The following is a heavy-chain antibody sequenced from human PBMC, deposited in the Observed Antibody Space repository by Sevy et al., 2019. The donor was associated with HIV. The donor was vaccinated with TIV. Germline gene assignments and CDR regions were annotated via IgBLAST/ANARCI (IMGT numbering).Heavy chain of an antibody. CDR2: LYDTGST. CDR3: AREGGLVDYGMDV. V-gene: IGHV4-59*01. Sequence: SETLSLTCTVSGGSMGSYYWTWIRQPPGKGLEWIGYLYDTGSTNYNPSLESRVTISIDTSKNQFSLNLSCVTAADTAVYYCAREGGLVDYGMDVWGQGITVTVSS. CDR1: GGSMGSYY. D-gene: IGHD3-9*01. J-gene: IGHJ6*02.